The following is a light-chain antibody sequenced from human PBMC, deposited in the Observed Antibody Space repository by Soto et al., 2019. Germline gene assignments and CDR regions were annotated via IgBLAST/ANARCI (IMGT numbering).Light chain of an antibody. CDR1: QSVSSTY. V-gene: IGKV3-20*01. J-gene: IGKJ5*01. CDR2: GAS. Sequence: EIVLTQSPGTLSLSPGERATLSCRASQSVSSTYLAWCQQRPGQAPRLLIYGASTIATGIPDRFSGTGSGTDFTLTISRLEPEDFAVYYCQHFGDSPITFGQGTRLEIK. CDR3: QHFGDSPIT.